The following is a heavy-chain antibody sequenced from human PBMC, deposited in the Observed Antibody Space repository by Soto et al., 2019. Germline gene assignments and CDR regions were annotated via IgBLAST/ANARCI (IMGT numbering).Heavy chain of an antibody. CDR1: GFTFSSYW. V-gene: IGHV3-7*05. CDR2: IKKDESKK. D-gene: IGHD6-13*01. CDR3: ARDVSPGSSSWYFDAFDL. Sequence: EERLVESGGGLVQPGGSLRLSCAASGFTFSSYWMTWVRQAPGKGLEWEANIKKDESKKSYLDSVRGRFTISRDNAKNSLYLQMDSLTAEDTALYYCARDVSPGSSSWYFDAFDLWGQGTMVTVSS. J-gene: IGHJ3*01.